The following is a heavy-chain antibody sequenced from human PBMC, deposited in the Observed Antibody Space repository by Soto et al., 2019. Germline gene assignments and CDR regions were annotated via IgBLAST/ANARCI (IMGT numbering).Heavy chain of an antibody. CDR1: GFTFSSYA. CDR3: ARGSIAARRDDYYYYGMDV. J-gene: IGHJ6*02. D-gene: IGHD6-6*01. V-gene: IGHV3-30-3*01. Sequence: PGGSLRLSCAASGFTFSSYAMHWVRQAPGKGLEWVAVISYDGSNKYYADSVKGRFTISRDNSKNTLYLQMNSLRAEDTAVYYCARGSIAARRDDYYYYGMDVWGQGTTVTVSS. CDR2: ISYDGSNK.